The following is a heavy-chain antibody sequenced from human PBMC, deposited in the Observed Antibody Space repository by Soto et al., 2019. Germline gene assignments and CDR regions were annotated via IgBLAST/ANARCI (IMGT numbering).Heavy chain of an antibody. J-gene: IGHJ6*02. CDR3: AKDMESSSFYYYGMDV. V-gene: IGHV3-9*01. CDR1: GFTFDDNA. D-gene: IGHD6-6*01. Sequence: EVQLVESGGGLVQPGRSLRLSCAASGFTFDDNAMHWVRQARGKGLEWVSGISWNSGSIGYADSVKGRFTISRDNAKNSLYLQMNSLRAEDTAFYYCAKDMESSSFYYYGMDVWGQGTTVTVSS. CDR2: ISWNSGSI.